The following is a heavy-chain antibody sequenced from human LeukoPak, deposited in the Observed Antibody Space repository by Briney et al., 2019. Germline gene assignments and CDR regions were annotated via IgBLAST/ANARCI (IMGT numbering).Heavy chain of an antibody. D-gene: IGHD3-22*01. CDR1: GFTFSSYA. J-gene: IGHJ4*02. CDR2: ISGSGGST. CDR3: AKGGYYYDSSGYYYYFDY. Sequence: PGGSLRLSCAASGFTFSSYAMSWVRQAPGKGLEWVSAISGSGGSTYYADSVKGRFTISRDSSKNTLYLQMNSLRAEDTAVYYCAKGGYYYDSSGYYYYFDYWGQGTLVTVSS. V-gene: IGHV3-23*01.